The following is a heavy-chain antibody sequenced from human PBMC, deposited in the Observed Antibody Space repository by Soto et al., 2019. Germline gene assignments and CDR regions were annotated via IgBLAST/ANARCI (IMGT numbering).Heavy chain of an antibody. J-gene: IGHJ3*02. CDR3: ARDNWVSGWPPEAGAFDI. V-gene: IGHV4-31*03. CDR1: GGSISSGGYY. Sequence: QVQLQESGPGLVKPSQTLSLTCTVSGGSISSGGYYWSWIRQHPGKGLEWIGYIYYSGSTYYNPSLKSRVTISVDTSKNQFSLKLSSVTAADTAVYYCARDNWVSGWPPEAGAFDIWGQGTMVTVSS. D-gene: IGHD3-10*01. CDR2: IYYSGST.